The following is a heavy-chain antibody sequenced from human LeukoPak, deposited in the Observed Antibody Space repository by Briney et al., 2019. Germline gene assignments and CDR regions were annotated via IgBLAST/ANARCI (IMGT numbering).Heavy chain of an antibody. V-gene: IGHV4-39*07. CDR1: GGSISSSSYY. J-gene: IGHJ3*02. CDR2: IYYSGST. Sequence: SETLCLTCTVSGGSISSSSYYWGWIRQPPGKGLEWIGSIYYSGSTPYNPSLKSRVTISVDTSKNQFSLKLSSVTAADAAVYYCARVWELSDAFDIWGQGTMVTVSS. CDR3: ARVWELSDAFDI. D-gene: IGHD1-26*01.